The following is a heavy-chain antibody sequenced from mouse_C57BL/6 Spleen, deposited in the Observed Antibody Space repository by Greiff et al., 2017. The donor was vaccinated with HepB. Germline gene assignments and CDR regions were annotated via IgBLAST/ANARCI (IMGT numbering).Heavy chain of an antibody. CDR1: GYTFTSYW. CDR2: IYPSDSET. J-gene: IGHJ1*03. CDR3: ARSGTTVVAHWYFDV. D-gene: IGHD1-1*01. Sequence: QVQLQQPGAELVRPGSSVKLSCKASGYTFTSYWMDWVKQRPGQGLEWIGNIYPSDSETHYNQKFKDKATLTVDKSSSTAYMQLSSLTSEDSAVYYCARSGTTVVAHWYFDVWGTGTTVTVSS. V-gene: IGHV1-61*01.